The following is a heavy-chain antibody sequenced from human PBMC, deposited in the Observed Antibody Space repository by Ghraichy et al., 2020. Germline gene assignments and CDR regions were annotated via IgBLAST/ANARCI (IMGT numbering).Heavy chain of an antibody. Sequence: GSLRLSCAASGFTVSSNYMSWVRQAPGKGLEWVSVIYSGGSTYYADSVKGRFTISRDNSKNTLYLQMNSLRAEDTAVYYCARGGLHCSSTSCYGDYWGQGTLVTVSS. D-gene: IGHD2-2*01. CDR2: IYSGGST. CDR3: ARGGLHCSSTSCYGDY. V-gene: IGHV3-53*01. J-gene: IGHJ4*02. CDR1: GFTVSSNY.